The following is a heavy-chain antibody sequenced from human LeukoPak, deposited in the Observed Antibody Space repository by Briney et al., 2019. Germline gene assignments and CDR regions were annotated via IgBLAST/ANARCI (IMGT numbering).Heavy chain of an antibody. V-gene: IGHV4-59*01. CDR1: GGSISSYY. J-gene: IGHJ3*02. CDR2: IYYSGST. D-gene: IGHD5-18*01. CDR3: ARGPGYSYGLNRRSRAFDI. Sequence: PSETLSLTCTVSGGSISSYYWSWIRQPPGKGLEWIGYIYYSGSTNYNPSLKSRVTISVDTSKNQFSLKLSSVTAADTAVYYCARGPGYSYGLNRRSRAFDIWGQGTMVAVSS.